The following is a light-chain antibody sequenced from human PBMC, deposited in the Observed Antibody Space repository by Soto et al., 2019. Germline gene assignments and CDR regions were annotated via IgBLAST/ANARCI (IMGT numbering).Light chain of an antibody. CDR3: QQYVSSPRT. V-gene: IGKV3-20*01. CDR2: GAS. J-gene: IGKJ4*01. Sequence: EIVLTQSPGTLSLSPGERATLSCRASQSVSSSYLAWYQQKPGQAPRLLIYGASSRATGIPDRLSGSGSGTDFTLTISRLEPEDFAVYYCQQYVSSPRTFGGGTKV. CDR1: QSVSSSY.